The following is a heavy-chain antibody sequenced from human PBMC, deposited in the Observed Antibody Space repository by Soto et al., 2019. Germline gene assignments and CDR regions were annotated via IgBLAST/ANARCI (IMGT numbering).Heavy chain of an antibody. CDR1: GYTFTIYG. J-gene: IGHJ4*02. CDR2: ISGYNGNA. CDR3: ARVDYYDSSGYYGY. V-gene: IGHV1-18*04. Sequence: QVQLVQSGAEVKKPGASVKVSCKASGYTFTIYGISWVRQAPGQGLEWMGWISGYNGNAEYAQNLQGRVTLTTDASRSTVYMELRSLRSDDTAVYYCARVDYYDSSGYYGYWGQGTLITVSS. D-gene: IGHD3-22*01.